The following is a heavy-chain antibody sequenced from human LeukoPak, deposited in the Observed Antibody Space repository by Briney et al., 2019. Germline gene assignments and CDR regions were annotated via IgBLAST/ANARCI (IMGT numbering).Heavy chain of an antibody. Sequence: SVKVSCKASGGTFSSYAISWVRQAPGQGVEWMGRIIPIFGTANFAQKFQGRVTTTADESTSTAYRELSSLRSEDTAVYYCARDGTSGSFPPPFDYWGQGTLVTVSS. CDR2: IIPIFGTA. J-gene: IGHJ4*02. CDR1: GGTFSSYA. V-gene: IGHV1-69*13. D-gene: IGHD1-26*01. CDR3: ARDGTSGSFPPPFDY.